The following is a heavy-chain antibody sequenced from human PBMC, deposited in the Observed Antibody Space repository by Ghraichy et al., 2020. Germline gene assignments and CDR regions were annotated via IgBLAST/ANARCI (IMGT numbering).Heavy chain of an antibody. CDR3: ARRSFDYFGSGSEYYFDY. J-gene: IGHJ4*02. V-gene: IGHV4-39*01. Sequence: SETLSLTCTVSGGSISRSSYYWGWIRQPPGKGLEWIGIIYYSGSTYYNPSLKSQVTISVDTSKNQFSLKLSSVTAADTAVYYCARRSFDYFGSGSEYYFDYWGQGTLVTVSS. CDR1: GGSISRSSYY. D-gene: IGHD3-10*01. CDR2: IYYSGST.